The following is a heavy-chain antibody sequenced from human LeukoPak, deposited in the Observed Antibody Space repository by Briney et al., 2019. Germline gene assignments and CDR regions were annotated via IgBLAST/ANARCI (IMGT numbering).Heavy chain of an antibody. Sequence: RSSETLSLTCTVSGGSISSYYWSWIRQPPGKGLVWIGYIYYSGSTNYNPSLKSRVTISVDTSKNQFSLKLSSVTAADTAVYYCARETDYYDSSGYSTYFDYWGQGTLVTVSS. V-gene: IGHV4-59*01. CDR2: IYYSGST. CDR1: GGSISSYY. J-gene: IGHJ4*02. CDR3: ARETDYYDSSGYSTYFDY. D-gene: IGHD3-22*01.